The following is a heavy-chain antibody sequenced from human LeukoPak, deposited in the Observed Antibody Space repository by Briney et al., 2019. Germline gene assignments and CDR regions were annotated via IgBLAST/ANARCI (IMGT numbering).Heavy chain of an antibody. CDR2: ISSSSSYI. V-gene: IGHV3-21*01. D-gene: IGHD6-19*01. CDR1: GFTFSSYS. Sequence: GGSLRLSCAASGFTFSSYSMNWVRQAPGKGLEWVSSISSSSSYIYYADSVKGRFTISRDNAKNSLYLQMNSLRAEDTAVYYCARESAVAGHSDYWGQGTLVTVSS. J-gene: IGHJ4*02. CDR3: ARESAVAGHSDY.